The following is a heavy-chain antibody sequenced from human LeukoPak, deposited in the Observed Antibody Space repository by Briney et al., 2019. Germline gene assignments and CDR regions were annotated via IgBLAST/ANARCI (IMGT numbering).Heavy chain of an antibody. Sequence: PGGSLRLSCAASGFTFSSNAMSWVRQAPGKGLEWVSAISGNGGSTYYADSVKGRFTISRDNSKNTLYLQMNSLRAEDTALYYCAKSSGGNHSPFDYWGQGTLVTVSS. CDR1: GFTFSSNA. V-gene: IGHV3-23*01. CDR3: AKSSGGNHSPFDY. CDR2: ISGNGGST. D-gene: IGHD4-23*01. J-gene: IGHJ4*02.